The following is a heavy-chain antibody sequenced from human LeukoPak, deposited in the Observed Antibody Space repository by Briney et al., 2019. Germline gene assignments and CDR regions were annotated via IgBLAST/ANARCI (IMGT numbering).Heavy chain of an antibody. CDR1: GFTFSSYA. D-gene: IGHD3-10*01. CDR3: AKDGIDSGDPNGFDP. CDR2: ISGSGGST. Sequence: GGSLRLSCAASGFTFSSYAMSWVRQAAGKGLEWVSSISGSGGSTYCADSVKGRFTISRDSSKNMLYLQMNTLRAEDTAIYYCAKDGIDSGDPNGFDPWGQGTLVTVSS. J-gene: IGHJ5*02. V-gene: IGHV3-23*01.